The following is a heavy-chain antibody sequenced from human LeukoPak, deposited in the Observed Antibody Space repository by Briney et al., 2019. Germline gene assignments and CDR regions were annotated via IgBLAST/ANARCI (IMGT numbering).Heavy chain of an antibody. J-gene: IGHJ3*02. CDR2: INPNSGGT. V-gene: IGHV1-2*02. D-gene: IGHD3-3*02. CDR3: ARDLHFWSGYSVPWAFDI. Sequence: ASVKVSCKASGYTFTGYYMHWVRQAPGQGLEWMGWINPNSGGTNYAQKFQGRVTMTRDTSISTAYMELSRLRSDDTAVYYCARDLHFWSGYSVPWAFDIWGQGTMVTVSS. CDR1: GYTFTGYY.